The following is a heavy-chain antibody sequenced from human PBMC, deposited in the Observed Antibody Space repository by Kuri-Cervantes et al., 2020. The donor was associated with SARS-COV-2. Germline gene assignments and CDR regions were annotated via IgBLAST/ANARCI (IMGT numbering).Heavy chain of an antibody. CDR1: GFTFSSYW. CDR2: IKQDGSEK. V-gene: IGHV3-7*01. D-gene: IGHD3-10*02. CDR3: ARAPDSFTMSGAFDI. Sequence: GSLRLPCAVSGFTFSSYWMSWVRQAPGKGLEWVANIKQDGSEKYYVDSVKGRFTISRDNAKNSLYLQMNSLRAEDTAVYYCARAPDSFTMSGAFDIWGQGTMVTVSS. J-gene: IGHJ3*02.